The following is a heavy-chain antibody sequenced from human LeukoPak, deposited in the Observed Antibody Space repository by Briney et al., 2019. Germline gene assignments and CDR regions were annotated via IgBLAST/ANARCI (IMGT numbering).Heavy chain of an antibody. Sequence: GRSLRLSCAASGFTFINYDMHGVRQAPAKGLEWVAVISYDGSNKYYADSVKGRFTISRDNSKNTLYLQMNSLRAEYTAVYYCARVGAGSGWSFDYWGQGTLVTVSS. CDR3: ARVGAGSGWSFDY. V-gene: IGHV3-30*03. CDR2: ISYDGSNK. J-gene: IGHJ4*02. D-gene: IGHD6-19*01. CDR1: GFTFINYD.